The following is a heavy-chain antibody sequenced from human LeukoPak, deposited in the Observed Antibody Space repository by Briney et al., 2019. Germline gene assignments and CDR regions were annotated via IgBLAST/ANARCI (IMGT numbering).Heavy chain of an antibody. Sequence: GGSLRLSCAASGFTFSSYGMHWVRQAPGKGLEWVAVISYDGSNKYYADSVKGRFTISRENSKNTLYLQMNSPRAEDTAVYYCAKDGFRIAAAGKGLGDFFQFNPRQRRKNHYYYYYMDVWGKGTTVTVSS. J-gene: IGHJ6*03. D-gene: IGHD6-13*01. CDR3: AKDGFRIAAAGKGLGDFFQFNPRQRRKNHYYYYYMDV. CDR1: GFTFSSYG. CDR2: ISYDGSNK. V-gene: IGHV3-30*18.